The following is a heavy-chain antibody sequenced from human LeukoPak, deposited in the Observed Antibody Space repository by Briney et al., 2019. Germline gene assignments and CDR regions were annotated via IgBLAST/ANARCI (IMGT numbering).Heavy chain of an antibody. CDR3: AKGHREGWQWLVPSWFDP. CDR2: IRYDGSNK. D-gene: IGHD6-19*01. Sequence: GGSLRLSCAASGFTFSSYGMHRVRQAPGKGLEWVAFIRYDGSNKYYADSVKGRFTISRDNSKNTLYLQMNSLRAEDTAVYYCAKGHREGWQWLVPSWFDPWGQGTLVTVSS. J-gene: IGHJ5*02. CDR1: GFTFSSYG. V-gene: IGHV3-30*02.